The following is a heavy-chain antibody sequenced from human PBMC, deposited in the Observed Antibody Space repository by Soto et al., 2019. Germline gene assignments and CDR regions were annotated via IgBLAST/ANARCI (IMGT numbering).Heavy chain of an antibody. J-gene: IGHJ5*02. V-gene: IGHV1-3*01. CDR1: GSTFSSYA. CDR3: ASAMTTVTTQNWFGP. Sequence: ASAKGFCKASGSTFSSYALRWVRQAPGQRLEWMGWINAGNGNTKSSQKFQGRVTITRDTSASTAYMELSSLRSEDTAVYYCASAMTTVTTQNWFGPWGQGTLVTVSS. CDR2: INAGNGNT. D-gene: IGHD4-17*01.